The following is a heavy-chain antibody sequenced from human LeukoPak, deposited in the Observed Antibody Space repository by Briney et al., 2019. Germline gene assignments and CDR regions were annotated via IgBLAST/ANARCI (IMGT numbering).Heavy chain of an antibody. J-gene: IGHJ6*02. D-gene: IGHD6-19*01. CDR1: GYSFTSYW. Sequence: GESLKISCKGAGYSFTSYWINWVRQMPGKGLEWMGRIDPSDSYTNFSPSFQGHVTISADKSISTSYLQWSSLKASDTALYYCARRSAVAGYGMDVWGQGTTVTVSS. CDR3: ARRSAVAGYGMDV. V-gene: IGHV5-10-1*01. CDR2: IDPSDSYT.